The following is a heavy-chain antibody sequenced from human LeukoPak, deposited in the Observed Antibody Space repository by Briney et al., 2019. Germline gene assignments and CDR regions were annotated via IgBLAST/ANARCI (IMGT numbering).Heavy chain of an antibody. V-gene: IGHV1-2*02. D-gene: IGHD3-9*01. CDR2: INPNSGGT. CDR3: ARGSNDILTGSIAQRGAFDI. CDR1: GYTFTGYY. Sequence: ASVKVSCKASGYTFTGYYMHWVRQSPGQGLEWMGWINPNSGGTNYAQKFQGRVAMTRDTSISTAYMELSRLRSDDTAVYYCARGSNDILTGSIAQRGAFDIWGQGTMVTVSS. J-gene: IGHJ3*02.